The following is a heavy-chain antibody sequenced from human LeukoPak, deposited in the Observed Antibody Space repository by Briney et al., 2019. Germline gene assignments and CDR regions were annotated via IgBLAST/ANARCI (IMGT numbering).Heavy chain of an antibody. CDR1: GGSFSGYY. Sequence: SETLSLTCAVYGGSFSGYYWSWIRQPPGKGLEWIGEINHSGSTNYNPSLKSRVTISVDTSKNQFSLKLSSVTAADTAVYYCARPGYCSGGSCRRWFDPWGQGTLVPVSS. D-gene: IGHD2-15*01. J-gene: IGHJ5*02. V-gene: IGHV4-34*01. CDR2: INHSGST. CDR3: ARPGYCSGGSCRRWFDP.